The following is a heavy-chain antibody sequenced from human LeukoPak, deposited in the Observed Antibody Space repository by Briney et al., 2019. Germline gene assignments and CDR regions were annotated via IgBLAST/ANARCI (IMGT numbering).Heavy chain of an antibody. CDR1: GGSISSSY. CDR2: IYTSGST. D-gene: IGHD3-16*01. J-gene: IGHJ6*03. Sequence: SATLSLTCTVYGGSISSSYWGWIRQPAGKGLEWIGRIYTSGSTNCNPSLKSRVTMSVDTSKNQFSLKLSSVTAADTAVYYCARDRNDYIWGSYYMDVWGKGTTVTVSS. V-gene: IGHV4-4*07. CDR3: ARDRNDYIWGSYYMDV.